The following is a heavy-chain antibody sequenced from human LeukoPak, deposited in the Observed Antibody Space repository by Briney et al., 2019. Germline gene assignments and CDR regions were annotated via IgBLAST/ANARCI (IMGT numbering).Heavy chain of an antibody. V-gene: IGHV4-4*02. CDR3: ATVPFDTDSYYYYFGMDV. CDR2: VYQTGGT. Sequence: SETLPLTCAVSGGSISSSNWWGWVRQPPGKGLEWIGEVYQTGGTNYNPSLKSRVTILVDTSKNQFSLKLTSVTAADTAVYYCATVPFDTDSYYYYFGMDVWGQGTTVTVSS. CDR1: GGSISSSNW. J-gene: IGHJ6*02. D-gene: IGHD2-21*02.